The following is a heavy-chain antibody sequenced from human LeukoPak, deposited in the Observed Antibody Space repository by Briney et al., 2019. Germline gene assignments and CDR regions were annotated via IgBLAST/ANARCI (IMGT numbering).Heavy chain of an antibody. Sequence: GGSLRLSCAASGFTFSSYAMHWVRQAPGKGLEWVSAISGSGGSTYYADSVKGRFTISRDNSKNTLYLQMNSLRAEDTAVYYCAKDRMPYCSGGSCYEEGYWGQGTLVTVSS. CDR1: GFTFSSYA. J-gene: IGHJ4*02. CDR2: ISGSGGST. CDR3: AKDRMPYCSGGSCYEEGY. V-gene: IGHV3-23*01. D-gene: IGHD2-15*01.